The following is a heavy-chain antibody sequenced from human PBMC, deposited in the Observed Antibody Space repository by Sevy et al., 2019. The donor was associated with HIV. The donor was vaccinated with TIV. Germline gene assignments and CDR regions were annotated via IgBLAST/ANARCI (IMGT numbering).Heavy chain of an antibody. J-gene: IGHJ6*02. Sequence: GGSLRLSCVGAGISISSHWMNWVRQSPGKGLEWVANINQDGSEIYEGGSVNGRFTISRDNAKNSGYLQMHSLSVEDSGVDYCARAVGVWGQGTTVTVSS. CDR2: INQDGSEI. V-gene: IGHV3-7*01. CDR3: ARAVGV. CDR1: GISISSHW.